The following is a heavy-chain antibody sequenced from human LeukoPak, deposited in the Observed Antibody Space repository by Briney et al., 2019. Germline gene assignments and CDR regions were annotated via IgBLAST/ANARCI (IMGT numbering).Heavy chain of an antibody. V-gene: IGHV3-23*01. CDR1: GFTFSTYA. CDR3: ARGTISTEDYGDYVFLFDY. D-gene: IGHD4-17*01. J-gene: IGHJ4*02. Sequence: GGSLRLSCVVSGFTFSTYAMSWVRQAPGKGLEWVSSISGSGDGTYYADSVEGRFTVSRDNSKNTLYLQMNSLRAEDTAVYYCARGTISTEDYGDYVFLFDYWGQGTLVTVSS. CDR2: ISGSGDGT.